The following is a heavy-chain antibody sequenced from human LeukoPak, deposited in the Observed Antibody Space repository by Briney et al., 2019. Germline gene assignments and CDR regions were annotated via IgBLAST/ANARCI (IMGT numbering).Heavy chain of an antibody. D-gene: IGHD2-2*01. CDR3: ARIGSSTWANTLQFDY. Sequence: GGSLRLSCAASGFTFSNYALHWVRQAPGKGLEWVALIWYDGTNKYYADSVKGRFTISRDNSKNTVYLQMNSLRADDTAVYYCARIGSSTWANTLQFDYWGQGTLVTVSS. CDR1: GFTFSNYA. V-gene: IGHV3-30*01. J-gene: IGHJ4*02. CDR2: IWYDGTNK.